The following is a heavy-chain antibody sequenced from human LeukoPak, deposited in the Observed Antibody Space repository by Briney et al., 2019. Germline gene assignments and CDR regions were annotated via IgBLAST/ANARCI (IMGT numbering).Heavy chain of an antibody. CDR1: GLTVSSNY. D-gene: IGHD1-26*01. J-gene: IGHJ4*02. CDR2: IYRGGST. Sequence: GGSLRLSCAASGLTVSSNYMIWVRQAPGKGLEGVSVIYRGGSTYYADTAECRFTISRDNSKNTLYLQMSSLRAEDPAVYYCARDRKVGATQDYWGQGTLVTVSS. V-gene: IGHV3-53*01. CDR3: ARDRKVGATQDY.